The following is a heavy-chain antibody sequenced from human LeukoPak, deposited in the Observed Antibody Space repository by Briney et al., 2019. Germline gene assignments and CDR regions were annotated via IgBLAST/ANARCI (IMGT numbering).Heavy chain of an antibody. CDR3: ARGRSSSEYDSSGYYFDY. J-gene: IGHJ4*02. Sequence: SETLSLTCAVYGGSFSGYYWSWIRQPPGKGLEWIGEINHSGSTSYNPSLKSRVTISVDTSKNQFSLKLSSVTAADTAVYYCARGRSSSEYDSSGYYFDYWGQGTLVTVSS. CDR1: GGSFSGYY. CDR2: INHSGST. V-gene: IGHV4-34*01. D-gene: IGHD3-22*01.